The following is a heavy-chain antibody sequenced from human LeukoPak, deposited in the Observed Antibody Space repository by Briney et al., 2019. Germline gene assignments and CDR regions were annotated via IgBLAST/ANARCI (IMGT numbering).Heavy chain of an antibody. D-gene: IGHD1-26*01. CDR2: INPSGSSA. J-gene: IGHJ5*02. Sequence: ASVKVSCKASGYSFTSYYMHWVRQAPGQGLEWMGVINPSGSSAAYAQKFQGRLTMTRDMFTSTDYMELTRLTSDDTAVYYCARDNSVGETAWWFDPWGQGTLVTVSS. CDR1: GYSFTSYY. CDR3: ARDNSVGETAWWFDP. V-gene: IGHV1-46*01.